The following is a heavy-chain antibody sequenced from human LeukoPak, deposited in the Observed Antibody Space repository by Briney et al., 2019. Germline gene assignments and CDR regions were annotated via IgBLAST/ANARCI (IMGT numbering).Heavy chain of an antibody. D-gene: IGHD3-22*01. V-gene: IGHV3-23*01. Sequence: GGSLRLSCAASGFTFSPYAMTWVRQAPGKGLEWVSSISGRGDTTYYADSVKGRFTISRDNAKNSLFLQMSSLRAEDTAVYYCARDLYYYDSSDYPHSPDYWGQGTLVIVSS. J-gene: IGHJ4*02. CDR3: ARDLYYYDSSDYPHSPDY. CDR2: ISGRGDTT. CDR1: GFTFSPYA.